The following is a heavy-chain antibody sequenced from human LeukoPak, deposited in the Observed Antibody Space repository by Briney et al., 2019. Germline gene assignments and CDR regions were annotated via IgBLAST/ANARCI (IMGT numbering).Heavy chain of an antibody. CDR1: GGSFSGYY. CDR2: INHSGST. J-gene: IGHJ5*02. Sequence: PSETLSLTCAVYGGSFSGYYWSWIRQPPGKGLEWIGEINHSGSTNYNPSLKSRVTISVDTSKNQFSLKLSSVTAADTAVYYCARDGLRAAYDYAWGSYRSYNWFDPWGQGTLVTVSS. CDR3: ARDGLRAAYDYAWGSYRSYNWFDP. V-gene: IGHV4-34*01. D-gene: IGHD3-16*02.